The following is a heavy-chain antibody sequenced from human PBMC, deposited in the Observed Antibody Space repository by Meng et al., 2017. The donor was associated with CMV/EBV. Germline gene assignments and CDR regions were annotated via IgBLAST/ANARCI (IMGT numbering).Heavy chain of an antibody. CDR3: ARDGTIVVVPAAISSLIPEWGDYYYYGMDV. Sequence: GESLKISCAASGFTFSSYSMNWVRQAPGKGLEWVSSISSSSSYIYYADSVKGRFTISRDNAKNSLYLQMNSLRAEDTAVYYCARDGTIVVVPAAISSLIPEWGDYYYYGMDVWGQGTTVTVSS. CDR1: GFTFSSYS. CDR2: ISSSSSYI. D-gene: IGHD2-2*01. J-gene: IGHJ6*02. V-gene: IGHV3-21*01.